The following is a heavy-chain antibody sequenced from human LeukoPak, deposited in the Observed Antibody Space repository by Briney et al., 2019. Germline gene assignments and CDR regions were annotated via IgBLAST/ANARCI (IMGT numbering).Heavy chain of an antibody. D-gene: IGHD5-12*01. CDR3: AGGEVDSGYDYYYFDY. CDR1: GYTFTSYG. CDR2: ISAYNGNT. J-gene: IGHJ4*02. V-gene: IGHV1-18*01. Sequence: ASVKVSCKASGYTFTSYGISWVRQAPGQGLEWMGWISAYNGNTNYAQKLQGRVTMTTDTSTSTAHMELRSLRSDDTAVYYCAGGEVDSGYDYYYFDYWGQGTLVTVSS.